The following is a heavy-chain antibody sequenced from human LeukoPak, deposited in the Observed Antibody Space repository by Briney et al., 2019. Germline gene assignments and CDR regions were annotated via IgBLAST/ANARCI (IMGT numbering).Heavy chain of an antibody. D-gene: IGHD6-13*01. Sequence: ASVTVSCTASGYTFTTYDFNWLRQATGQGLEWMGWMNPTSGNTGYAQNFQGRVTVTRDTSTSTAYLELSSLGSEDTAVYYCTRNIAPGGKGYYFDYWGQGTLVTVSS. CDR3: TRNIAPGGKGYYFDY. CDR1: GYTFTTYD. V-gene: IGHV1-8*01. CDR2: MNPTSGNT. J-gene: IGHJ4*02.